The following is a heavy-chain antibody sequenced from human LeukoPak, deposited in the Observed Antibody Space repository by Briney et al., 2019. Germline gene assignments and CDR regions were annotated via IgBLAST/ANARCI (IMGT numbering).Heavy chain of an antibody. CDR2: INHSGST. CDR1: GGSFSGYY. CDR3: ARGSPETYYYGSGSYLRAYFDY. J-gene: IGHJ4*02. Sequence: PSETLSLTCAVYGGSFSGYYWSWIRQPPGKGLEWIGEINHSGSTNYNPSLKSRVTISVDTSKNQFSLKLSSVTAADTAVYYRARGSPETYYYGSGSYLRAYFDYWGQGTLVTVSS. V-gene: IGHV4-34*01. D-gene: IGHD3-10*01.